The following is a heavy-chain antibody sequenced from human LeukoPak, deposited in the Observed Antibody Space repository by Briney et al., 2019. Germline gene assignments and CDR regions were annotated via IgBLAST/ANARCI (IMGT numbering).Heavy chain of an antibody. J-gene: IGHJ4*02. CDR2: ISGSGGST. CDR3: AKDRITIFGVVISSLFDY. D-gene: IGHD3-3*01. Sequence: GGSLRLSCAASGFTFSGYAMSWVRQAPGKGLEWVSAISGSGGSTYYADSVKGRFTISRDNSKNTLYLQMNSLRAEDTAVYYCAKDRITIFGVVISSLFDYWGQGTLVTVSS. V-gene: IGHV3-23*01. CDR1: GFTFSGYA.